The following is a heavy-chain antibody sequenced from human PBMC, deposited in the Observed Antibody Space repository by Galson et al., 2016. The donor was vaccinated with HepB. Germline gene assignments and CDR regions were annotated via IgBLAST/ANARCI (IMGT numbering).Heavy chain of an antibody. CDR3: ARPNRYCSTTSCYDHAFDI. CDR2: IYYSGST. J-gene: IGHJ3*02. Sequence: LSLTCTVSGGSISTSSYYWGLIRQPPGKGLEWIGSIYYSGSTYYNPSLRSRVTISVDRSKNQFSLRLASVTAADTAVYYCARPNRYCSTTSCYDHAFDIWGQGTMVTVSS. V-gene: IGHV4-39*01. CDR1: GGSISTSSYY. D-gene: IGHD2-2*01.